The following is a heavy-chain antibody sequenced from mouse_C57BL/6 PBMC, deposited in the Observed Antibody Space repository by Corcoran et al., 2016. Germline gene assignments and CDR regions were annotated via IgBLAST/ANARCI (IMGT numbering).Heavy chain of an antibody. D-gene: IGHD4-1*01. J-gene: IGHJ3*01. V-gene: IGHV1-76*01. CDR2: IYPGSGNT. Sequence: QVQLKQSGAELVRPGASVKLSCKASGYTFTDYYINWVKQRPGQGLEWIARIYPGSGNTYYNEKFKGKATLTAEKSSSTAYMQLSSLTSEDSAVYFCATNFFAYWGQGTLVTVSA. CDR1: GYTFTDYY. CDR3: ATNFFAY.